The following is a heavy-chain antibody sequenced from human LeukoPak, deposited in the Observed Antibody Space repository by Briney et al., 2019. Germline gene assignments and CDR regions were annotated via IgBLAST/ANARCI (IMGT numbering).Heavy chain of an antibody. CDR3: AKDLSSGWGRFDC. CDR1: GFTFTSYV. J-gene: IGHJ4*02. Sequence: GGSLRLSCAASGFTFTSYVLSWVRQAPGKGLGWVSSISGGGATTYYADSVRGRFTISRDNSKNTLYLQMNSLRAEDTALYYCAKDLSSGWGRFDCWGQGTLVTVSS. D-gene: IGHD6-19*01. CDR2: ISGGGATT. V-gene: IGHV3-23*01.